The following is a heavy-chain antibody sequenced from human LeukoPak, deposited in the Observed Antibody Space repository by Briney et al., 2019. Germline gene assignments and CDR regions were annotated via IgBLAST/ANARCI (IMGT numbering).Heavy chain of an antibody. D-gene: IGHD6-19*01. CDR3: AKDVPGGWWYFDL. V-gene: IGHV3-23*01. CDR2: ISGSGGTT. Sequence: GGSLRLSCAASGFTFSSYAMSWVRQAPGKGLEWVSVISGSGGTTYYAVSVKSRFTISRDNSKNTLYLQMNSLRAEDTAVYYCAKDVPGGWWYFDLWGRGTLVTVSS. CDR1: GFTFSSYA. J-gene: IGHJ2*01.